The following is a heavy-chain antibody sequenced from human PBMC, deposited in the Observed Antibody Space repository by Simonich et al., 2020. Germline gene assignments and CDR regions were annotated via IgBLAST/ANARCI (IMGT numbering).Heavy chain of an antibody. J-gene: IGHJ3*02. CDR2: ISPGDAST. D-gene: IGHD1-1*01. CDR1: GYSFTSYW. V-gene: IGHV5-51*01. CDR3: ARQLNDFDI. Sequence: EVQLVQSGAEVKKPGESLKISCKGSGYSFTSYWVGWGRQMPGKGLGWMGIISPGDASTRYSPSFQGQVTNSADKSISTAYLQWSSLKASDTAMYYCARQLNDFDIWGQGTMVTVSS.